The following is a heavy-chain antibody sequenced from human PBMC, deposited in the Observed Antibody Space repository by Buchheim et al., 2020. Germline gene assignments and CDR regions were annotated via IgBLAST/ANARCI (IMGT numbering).Heavy chain of an antibody. V-gene: IGHV3-30*02. Sequence: QVQLVESGGGVVQPGRSLRLSRAASLFTFSSSGMHSVCPAPGKGLEWVAFIWYDGSNKYYADSVKGRFTISRANSKNPLYLQIYSQRAEDTAVYYCAKDRGLSTRYYYGMDVWGQGTT. CDR3: AKDRGLSTRYYYGMDV. CDR2: IWYDGSNK. J-gene: IGHJ6*02. D-gene: IGHD5/OR15-5a*01. CDR1: LFTFSSSG.